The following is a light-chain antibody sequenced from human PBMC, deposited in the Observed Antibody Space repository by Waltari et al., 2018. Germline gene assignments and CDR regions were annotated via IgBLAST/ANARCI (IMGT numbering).Light chain of an antibody. CDR2: AAS. CDR1: QDIGNW. CDR3: QQANSFPPGVT. V-gene: IGKV1D-12*01. Sequence: DIQLTQSPSSVSASVGDRVSLTCRASQDIGNWLAWYQHKPGKAPKLLIFAASKLQSGVTSRFSGHGLGTDFTLTIDSLQPEDFATYYCQQANSFPPGVTFGGGTKVE. J-gene: IGKJ4*01.